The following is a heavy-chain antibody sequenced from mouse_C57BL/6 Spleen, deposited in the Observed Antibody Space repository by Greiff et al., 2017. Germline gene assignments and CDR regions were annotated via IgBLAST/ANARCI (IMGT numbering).Heavy chain of an antibody. J-gene: IGHJ2*01. CDR1: GYTFTDYY. V-gene: IGHV1-19*01. D-gene: IGHD1-1*01. CDR3: ARDGVYYGSSYFDY. CDR2: INPYNGGT. Sequence: VQLQQSGPVLVKPGASVKMSCKASGYTFTDYYMNWVKQSHGKSLEWIGVINPYNGGTSYNQKFKGKATLTVDKSSSTAYLAINSLTSEDSAVYYCARDGVYYGSSYFDYWGQGTTLTVSS.